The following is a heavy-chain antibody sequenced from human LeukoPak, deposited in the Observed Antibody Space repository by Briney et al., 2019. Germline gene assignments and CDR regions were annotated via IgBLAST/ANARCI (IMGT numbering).Heavy chain of an antibody. D-gene: IGHD3-22*01. Sequence: GGSLRLSCAASGFIFNDYAMSWVRQAPGEGLEWVSVISGRGGSTYYADSVKGRFTFSRDNSKNTLYLQMNSLRAEDTAIYYCAKAQGDYYDRSGYYFDYWGQGTLVTVSS. CDR3: AKAQGDYYDRSGYYFDY. CDR2: ISGRGGST. CDR1: GFIFNDYA. V-gene: IGHV3-23*01. J-gene: IGHJ4*02.